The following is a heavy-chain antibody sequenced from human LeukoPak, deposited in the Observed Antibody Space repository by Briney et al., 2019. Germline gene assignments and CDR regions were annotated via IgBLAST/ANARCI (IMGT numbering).Heavy chain of an antibody. CDR3: ARDQDAYSSGWYGVFDY. CDR2: IKQDGSEK. CDR1: GFTFSSYW. J-gene: IGHJ4*02. Sequence: GGSLRPSCAASGFTFSSYWMSWVRQAPGKGLEWVANIKQDGSEKNYVDSVKGRFTISRDNAKNSLYLQMNSLRAEDTAVYYCARDQDAYSSGWYGVFDYWGQGTLVTVSS. D-gene: IGHD6-19*01. V-gene: IGHV3-7*05.